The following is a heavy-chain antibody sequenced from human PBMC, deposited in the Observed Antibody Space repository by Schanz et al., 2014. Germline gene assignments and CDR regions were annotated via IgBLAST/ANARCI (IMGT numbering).Heavy chain of an antibody. Sequence: QVQLVQSGAEVKKPGSSVKVSCKASGGTFSSYGITWVRQAPGQGLEWMGWINGYNGHTLYAQKFQGRVTMTTDTSTSTAYMELRSLRSDDTAVYYCARGGYSSGWYDRDIAHFDYWGQGTLVTVSS. D-gene: IGHD6-19*01. CDR3: ARGGYSSGWYDRDIAHFDY. V-gene: IGHV1-18*01. CDR1: GGTFSSYG. J-gene: IGHJ4*02. CDR2: INGYNGHT.